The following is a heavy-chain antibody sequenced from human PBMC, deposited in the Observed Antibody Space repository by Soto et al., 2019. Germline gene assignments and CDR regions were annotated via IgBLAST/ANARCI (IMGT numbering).Heavy chain of an antibody. Sequence: QVQLVQSGAEVKKPGSSVKVSCKASGGTFSRYAISWVRQAPGQGLEWMGGIIPLFSRTNYAQRFQGRVTITADESTSTAYMEMSSLKSEDTAVYYCANTTPKTGSPYRKQDYAFDLLGQGTMVTVSS. J-gene: IGHJ3*01. V-gene: IGHV1-69*12. D-gene: IGHD3-16*02. CDR1: GGTFSRYA. CDR2: IIPLFSRT. CDR3: ANTTPKTGSPYRKQDYAFDL.